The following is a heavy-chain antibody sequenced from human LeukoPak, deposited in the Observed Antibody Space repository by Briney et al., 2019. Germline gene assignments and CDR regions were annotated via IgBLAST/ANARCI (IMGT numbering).Heavy chain of an antibody. CDR1: RFAFSAYG. CDR2: ISYDGSDK. J-gene: IGHJ4*02. Sequence: PGGSLRLSCAGSRFAFSAYGMHWVRQAPGKGLEWVTVISYDGSDKYYADSVKGRFTISRDNSRNTLYLQMNSLRVEDTAVYYCAKEVGTFTLDYWGQGTLVTVSS. D-gene: IGHD1-26*01. V-gene: IGHV3-30*18. CDR3: AKEVGTFTLDY.